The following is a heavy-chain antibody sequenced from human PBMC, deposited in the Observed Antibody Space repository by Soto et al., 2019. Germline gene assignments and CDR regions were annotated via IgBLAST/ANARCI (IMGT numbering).Heavy chain of an antibody. D-gene: IGHD3-10*01. CDR1: GDTFNFYS. CDR2: VNPIVSMS. CDR3: ESSYGSGYRAFDY. Sequence: QVQLVQSGAEVKRPGSSVKVSCKASGDTFNFYSINWVRQAPGLGLEWMGRVNPIVSMSNYAQKFQGRVTMTAYTSTGTAYMELSSLSSEDTAIYYCESSYGSGYRAFDYWGQGALVTVSS. J-gene: IGHJ4*02. V-gene: IGHV1-69*02.